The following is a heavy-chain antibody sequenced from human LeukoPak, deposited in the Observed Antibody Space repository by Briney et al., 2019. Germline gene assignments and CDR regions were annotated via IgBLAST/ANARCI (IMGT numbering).Heavy chain of an antibody. CDR2: IKTEAEDGTT. CDR1: GFTFVTSW. V-gene: IGHV3-15*01. J-gene: IGHJ4*02. Sequence: PGGSLRLSCAGSGFTFVTSWMAWVRQAPGRGLEWVGHIKTEAEDGTTDYAAPVKGRFTISRDDAKSTLYLQVNSLNTEDTAVYFCTSALNLVLGELLGYWGQGTLVTVSS. D-gene: IGHD3-16*01. CDR3: TSALNLVLGELLGY.